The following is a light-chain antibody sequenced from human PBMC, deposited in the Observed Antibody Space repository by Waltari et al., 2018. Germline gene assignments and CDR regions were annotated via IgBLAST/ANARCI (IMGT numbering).Light chain of an antibody. J-gene: IGLJ3*02. CDR3: SSFAGSTNWV. CDR2: EVT. CDR1: SSDIGGYNY. V-gene: IGLV2-8*01. Sequence: QSALTQPPSASGSPGQSVTISCTGTSSDIGGYNYVSWYQQHPGKAPKLMIYEVTKGPSGVPDRFSASKSGNTASLTVSGLQAEDEADYYCSSFAGSTNWVFGGGTKLTVL.